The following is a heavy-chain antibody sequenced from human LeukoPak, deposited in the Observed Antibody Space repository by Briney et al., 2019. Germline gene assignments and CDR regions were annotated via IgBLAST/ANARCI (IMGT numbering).Heavy chain of an antibody. CDR1: GASITSSW. CDR2: IHQSASP. J-gene: IGHJ3*02. CDR3: ARGEYDILTGYPSGAFDI. D-gene: IGHD3-9*01. V-gene: IGHV4-4*02. Sequence: SETLSLTCAVSGASITSSWWSWVRQSPGRGLEWIGEIHQSASPNYNTSLKSRVTLSLDSSQNQVSLKLTSVTAADTAVYYCARGEYDILTGYPSGAFDIWGQGTMVTVSS.